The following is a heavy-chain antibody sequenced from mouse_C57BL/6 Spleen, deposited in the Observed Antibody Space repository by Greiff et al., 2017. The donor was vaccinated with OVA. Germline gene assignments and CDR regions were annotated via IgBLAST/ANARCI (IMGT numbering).Heavy chain of an antibody. Sequence: QVQLKESGPELVKPGASVKLSCKASGYTFTSYDINWVKQRPGQGLEWIGWIYPRDGSTKYNEKFKGKATLTVDTSSSTAYMELHSLTSEDSAVYFCARVGGIGYDDGEAFDYWGQGTTLTVSS. J-gene: IGHJ2*01. CDR1: GYTFTSYD. CDR2: IYPRDGST. V-gene: IGHV1-85*01. D-gene: IGHD2-2*01. CDR3: ARVGGIGYDDGEAFDY.